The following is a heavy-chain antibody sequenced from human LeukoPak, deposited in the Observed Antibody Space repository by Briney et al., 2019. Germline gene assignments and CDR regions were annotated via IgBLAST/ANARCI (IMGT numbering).Heavy chain of an antibody. J-gene: IGHJ4*02. Sequence: NPGGSLKLSCAASGFTFSSYSMNWVRQAPGKGLEWVSSISSSSSYIYYADSVKGRFTISRDNAKNSLYLQMNSLRAEDTAVYYCARDIYAGYSSSWYWDYWGQGTLVIVSS. CDR3: ARDIYAGYSSSWYWDY. V-gene: IGHV3-21*01. D-gene: IGHD6-13*01. CDR1: GFTFSSYS. CDR2: ISSSSSYI.